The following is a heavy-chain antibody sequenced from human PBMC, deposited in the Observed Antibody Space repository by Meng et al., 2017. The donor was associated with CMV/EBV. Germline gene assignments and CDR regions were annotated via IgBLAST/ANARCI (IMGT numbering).Heavy chain of an antibody. CDR1: GFTFTSYS. J-gene: IGHJ4*02. CDR2: ISYDVSNK. V-gene: IGHV3-30*04. CDR3: ARVGGRPYYDFWSGYHRPPDY. Sequence: GGSLRLSCAASGFTFTSYSMHLVRQAPGKGLEWVAVISYDVSNKYYADSVKGRFTISRDNSKNTLYLQMNSLRAEDTAVYYCARVGGRPYYDFWSGYHRPPDYWGQGTLVTVSS. D-gene: IGHD3-3*01.